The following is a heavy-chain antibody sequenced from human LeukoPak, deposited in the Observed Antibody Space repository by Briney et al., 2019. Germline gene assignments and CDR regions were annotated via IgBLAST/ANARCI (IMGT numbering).Heavy chain of an antibody. CDR3: ARGTGIRTYFDY. J-gene: IGHJ4*02. CDR1: GFTFSSYG. D-gene: IGHD1-1*01. V-gene: IGHV3-33*01. CDR2: IWYDGSNK. Sequence: GGSLRLSCAASGFTFSSYGMHWVRQAPGKGLGWVAVIWYDGSNKYYADSVKGRFTISRDNSKNTLYLQMNSLRAEDTAVYYCARGTGIRTYFDYWGQGTLVTVSS.